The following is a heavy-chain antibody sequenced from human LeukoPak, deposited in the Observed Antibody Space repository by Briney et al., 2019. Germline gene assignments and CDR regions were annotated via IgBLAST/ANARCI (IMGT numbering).Heavy chain of an antibody. Sequence: GGSLRLSCAASGFTFSSYAMHWVRQAPGKGLEWVTVISYDGSNKYYADSVKGRFTISRDNSKNTLYLQMNSLRAEDTAVYYCARASGVAADNFDYWGQGTLVTVSS. CDR2: ISYDGSNK. CDR1: GFTFSSYA. CDR3: ARASGVAADNFDY. V-gene: IGHV3-30-3*01. J-gene: IGHJ4*02. D-gene: IGHD2-15*01.